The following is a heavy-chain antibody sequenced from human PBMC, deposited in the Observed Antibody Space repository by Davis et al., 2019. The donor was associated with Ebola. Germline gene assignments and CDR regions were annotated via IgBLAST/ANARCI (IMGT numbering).Heavy chain of an antibody. D-gene: IGHD2-15*01. Sequence: ASVKVSCKASGYTFTSYYMHWVRQAPGQGLEWMGIINPSGGSTSYAQKFQGRVTMTRDTSTSTVNMELSSLRSDDTAVYYCARDLPLGAMVSASPPYGLDVWGQGTTVTVSS. CDR3: ARDLPLGAMVSASPPYGLDV. V-gene: IGHV1-46*01. CDR2: INPSGGST. J-gene: IGHJ6*02. CDR1: GYTFTSYY.